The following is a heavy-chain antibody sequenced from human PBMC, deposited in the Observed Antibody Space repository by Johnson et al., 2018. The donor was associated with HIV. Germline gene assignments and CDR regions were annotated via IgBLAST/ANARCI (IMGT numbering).Heavy chain of an antibody. V-gene: IGHV3-53*01. CDR1: GFTVSSNY. Sequence: VQLVESGGGLIQPGGSLRLSCAASGFTVSSNYMSWVRQAPGKGLEWVSLIYSGGSTYYADSVKGRFTISRDNSKNTLYLKINSLRAEDTAVYYCARERYGSQAIDAFDIWGQGTMVTVSS. CDR2: IYSGGST. CDR3: ARERYGSQAIDAFDI. D-gene: IGHD2-15*01. J-gene: IGHJ3*02.